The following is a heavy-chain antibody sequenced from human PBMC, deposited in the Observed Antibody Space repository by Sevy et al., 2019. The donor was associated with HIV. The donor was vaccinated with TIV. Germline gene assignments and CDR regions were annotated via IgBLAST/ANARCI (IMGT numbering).Heavy chain of an antibody. V-gene: IGHV3-23*01. Sequence: GGSLRLSCAASGFTFSSYAMNWVRQAPGKGLEWVSGISGSGGSGEKTNYADSVKGRFTISRDNSKNTLYLQMNSLRDEDTAVYYCASKGGSRPNDAFDTWGQGTMVTVSS. CDR3: ASKGGSRPNDAFDT. J-gene: IGHJ3*02. CDR2: ISGSGGSGEKT. D-gene: IGHD3-10*01. CDR1: GFTFSSYA.